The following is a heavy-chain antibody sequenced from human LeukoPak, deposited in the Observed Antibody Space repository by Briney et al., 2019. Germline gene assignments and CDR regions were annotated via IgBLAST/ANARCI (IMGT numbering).Heavy chain of an antibody. J-gene: IGHJ4*02. Sequence: SETLSLTCTVSGGSISSYYWSWIRQPPGKGLEWIGYTHYSGSTNYSPSLKSRVTISVDTSKNQFSLKLSSVTAADTAVYYCARRYNWNRLDYWGQGTLVTVSS. CDR2: THYSGST. V-gene: IGHV4-59*01. CDR3: ARRYNWNRLDY. CDR1: GGSISSYY. D-gene: IGHD1-20*01.